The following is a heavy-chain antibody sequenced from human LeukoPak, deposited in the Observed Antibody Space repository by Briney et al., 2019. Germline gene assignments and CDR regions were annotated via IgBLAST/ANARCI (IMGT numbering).Heavy chain of an antibody. V-gene: IGHV4-59*08. J-gene: IGHJ4*02. CDR1: GGSISSYY. CDR3: ARGNGELDY. D-gene: IGHD2-8*01. CDR2: IYYSGST. Sequence: SETLPLTCTVSGGSISSYYWSWIRQPPGKGLEWIGYIYYSGSTNYNPSLKSRVTISVDTSKNQFSLKLSSVTAADTAVYYCARGNGELDYWGQGTLVTVSS.